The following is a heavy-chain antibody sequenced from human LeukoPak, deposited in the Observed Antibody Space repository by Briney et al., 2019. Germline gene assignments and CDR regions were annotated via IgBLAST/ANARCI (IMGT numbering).Heavy chain of an antibody. V-gene: IGHV1-18*01. Sequence: APVKGSCKASGYTFTSYGFSWVRTAPGQGVGGVGWIRPYNGNTNHAQKLQGRVTMTTDTSTTTAYMELRNLTSDDSAVYFCARESERADHGDYYYYGMDVWGQGTTVTVSS. J-gene: IGHJ6*02. CDR1: GYTFTSYG. CDR3: ARESERADHGDYYYYGMDV. CDR2: IRPYNGNT. D-gene: IGHD2-15*01.